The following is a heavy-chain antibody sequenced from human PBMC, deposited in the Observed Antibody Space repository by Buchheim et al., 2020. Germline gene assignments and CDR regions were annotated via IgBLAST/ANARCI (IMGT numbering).Heavy chain of an antibody. Sequence: EVQLVESGGGLVQPGGSLRLSCAASGFTFSSYSMNWVRQAPGKGLEWVSYISSSSTIYYADSGKGRFTISRDNAKNSLYLQMNSLRAEDTAVYYCARLPEYYDYVWGSYNYYYGMDVWGQGTT. CDR1: GFTFSSYS. CDR3: ARLPEYYDYVWGSYNYYYGMDV. CDR2: ISSSSTI. J-gene: IGHJ6*02. D-gene: IGHD3-16*01. V-gene: IGHV3-48*04.